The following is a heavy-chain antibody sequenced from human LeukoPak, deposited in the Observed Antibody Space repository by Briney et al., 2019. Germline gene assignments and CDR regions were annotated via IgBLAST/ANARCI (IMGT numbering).Heavy chain of an antibody. CDR3: AKDPPHYYDSSGYYPKIQYFQH. J-gene: IGHJ1*01. D-gene: IGHD3-22*01. Sequence: PGGSLRLSCAASGSTFSSYAMSWVRQAPGKGLEWVSAISGSGGSTYYADSVKGRFTISRDNSKNTLYLQMNSLRAEDTAVYYCAKDPPHYYDSSGYYPKIQYFQHWGQGTLVTVSS. V-gene: IGHV3-23*01. CDR1: GSTFSSYA. CDR2: ISGSGGST.